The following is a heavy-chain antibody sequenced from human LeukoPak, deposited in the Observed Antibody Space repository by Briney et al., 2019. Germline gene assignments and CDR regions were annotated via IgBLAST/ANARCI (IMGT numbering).Heavy chain of an antibody. CDR3: ARDSRSEYSSSWAYYYMDV. J-gene: IGHJ6*03. D-gene: IGHD6-6*01. Sequence: ASVKVSCKASGYTFTGNYMHWVRQAPGQGLEWMGWINPNSGGTNYAQKFQGRVTMTRDTSISTAYMELSRLRSDDTAVYCCARDSRSEYSSSWAYYYMDVWGKGTTVTVSS. V-gene: IGHV1-2*02. CDR2: INPNSGGT. CDR1: GYTFTGNY.